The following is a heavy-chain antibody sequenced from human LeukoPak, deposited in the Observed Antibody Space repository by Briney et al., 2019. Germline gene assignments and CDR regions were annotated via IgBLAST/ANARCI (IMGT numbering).Heavy chain of an antibody. D-gene: IGHD6-13*01. CDR3: ARDSRISAAGRGLYYFDY. CDR2: IDHSGSI. V-gene: IGHV4-38-2*02. Sequence: SETLSLTCTVSGYSISSGNYWGWIRQPPGKGLEWMGSIDHSGSIYYNPSLKSRVTISVDTSKNQFSLKVSSVTAADTAVYYCARDSRISAAGRGLYYFDYWGQGTLVTVSS. CDR1: GYSISSGNY. J-gene: IGHJ4*02.